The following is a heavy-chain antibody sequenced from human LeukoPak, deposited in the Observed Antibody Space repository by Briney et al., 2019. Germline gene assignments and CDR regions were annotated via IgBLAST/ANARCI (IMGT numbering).Heavy chain of an antibody. CDR3: ARAGYCSSTSCYGYYYYYMDV. D-gene: IGHD2-2*01. J-gene: IGHJ6*03. V-gene: IGHV4-61*02. Sequence: SQTLSLTCTVSGGSISSGSYYWSWIRQPAGKGLEWIVSIYTGGSTNYNPSLKSRVTISVDTSKNQFSLKLSSVTAADTAVYYCARAGYCSSTSCYGYYYYYMDVWGKGTTVTVSS. CDR2: IYTGGST. CDR1: GGSISSGSYY.